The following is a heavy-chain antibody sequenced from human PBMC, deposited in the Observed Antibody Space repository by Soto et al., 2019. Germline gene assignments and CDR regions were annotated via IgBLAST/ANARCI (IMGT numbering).Heavy chain of an antibody. CDR1: DGSINGYY. D-gene: IGHD2-8*01. Sequence: PXETLYLTFSVYDGSINGYYWTWIRQPPGKRLEWIGYIYHTGSTNYNPSLNNLVTISLDTSKNQVYPTLTSVTAADAAVYYCAALGTVYRAVDHWGQGTLVTVSS. V-gene: IGHV4-59*01. CDR2: IYHTGST. J-gene: IGHJ4*02. CDR3: AALGTVYRAVDH.